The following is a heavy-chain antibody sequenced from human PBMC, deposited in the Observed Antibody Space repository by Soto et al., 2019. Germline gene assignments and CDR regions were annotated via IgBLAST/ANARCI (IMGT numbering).Heavy chain of an antibody. Sequence: EASVKVSCKASGYTFTSYAMHWVRQAPGQRLEWMGWINAGNGNTKYSQKFQGRVTITRDTSASTAYMELSSLRSEDTAVYYCARVPPFYCSGGSCYSHRDWYFDLWGRGTLVTVSS. CDR1: GYTFTSYA. J-gene: IGHJ2*01. CDR3: ARVPPFYCSGGSCYSHRDWYFDL. D-gene: IGHD2-15*01. V-gene: IGHV1-3*01. CDR2: INAGNGNT.